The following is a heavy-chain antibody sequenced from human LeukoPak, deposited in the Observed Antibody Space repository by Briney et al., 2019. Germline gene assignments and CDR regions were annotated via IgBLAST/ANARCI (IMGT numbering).Heavy chain of an antibody. Sequence: GESLRLSCAAPGLTFSSYGMHWVRQAPGKGLEWVAVIWYDGSNKYYADSVKGRFTISRDNSKNTLYLQMNSLRAEDTAVYYCAKDSGSSGWEDFDYWGQGTLVTVSS. CDR3: AKDSGSSGWEDFDY. D-gene: IGHD6-19*01. V-gene: IGHV3-33*06. J-gene: IGHJ4*02. CDR2: IWYDGSNK. CDR1: GLTFSSYG.